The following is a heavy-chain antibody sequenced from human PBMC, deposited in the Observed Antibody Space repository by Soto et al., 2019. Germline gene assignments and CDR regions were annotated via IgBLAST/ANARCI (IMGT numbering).Heavy chain of an antibody. CDR1: GGTFSSYA. D-gene: IGHD3-3*01. Sequence: QVQLVQSGAEVKKPGSSVKVSCKASGGTFSSYAISWVRQAPGQGLEWMGGIIPIFGTANYAQKFQGRVTITADDATSTAYMELSSLRSEDTAVYYCARGGSRAIFGVVIPYYYYYGMDVWRQGTTVTVSS. CDR3: ARGGSRAIFGVVIPYYYYYGMDV. V-gene: IGHV1-69*01. J-gene: IGHJ6*02. CDR2: IIPIFGTA.